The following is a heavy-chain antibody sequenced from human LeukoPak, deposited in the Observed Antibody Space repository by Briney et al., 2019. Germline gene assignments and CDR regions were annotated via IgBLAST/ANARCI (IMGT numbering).Heavy chain of an antibody. CDR1: GGSIESYY. J-gene: IGHJ4*02. CDR2: IAASGTA. V-gene: IGHV4-4*08. D-gene: IGHD6-13*01. Sequence: SETLSLTCSVSGGSIESYYWSWIRQPPGKGLEFIGYIAASGTAKHNPSLKSRVTLSMDTSKNQFSLKLSSVTAADTAVYYCARLPIEQQVPYYFDYWGQGTLVTVSS. CDR3: ARLPIEQQVPYYFDY.